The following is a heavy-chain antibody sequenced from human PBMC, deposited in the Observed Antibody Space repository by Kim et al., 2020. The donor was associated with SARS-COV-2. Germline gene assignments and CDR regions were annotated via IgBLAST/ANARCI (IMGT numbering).Heavy chain of an antibody. D-gene: IGHD2-21*01. J-gene: IGHJ4*02. CDR1: GYTFTSYA. CDR3: AGGGNRWEY. CDR2: INAGNGNT. Sequence: ASVKVSCKASGYTFTSYAVHWVRQAPGQGLEWMGWINAGNGNTKYSHNFQGSVTFTRDTSESTVYIDLSSLRPEDPVVYFYAGGGNRWEYWGQGNLDT. V-gene: IGHV1-3*01.